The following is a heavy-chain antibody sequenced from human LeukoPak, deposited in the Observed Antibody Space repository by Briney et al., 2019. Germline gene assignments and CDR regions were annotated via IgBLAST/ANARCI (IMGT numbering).Heavy chain of an antibody. CDR3: AREGSVVRGFDP. D-gene: IGHD3-10*01. CDR1: GGSISSSSYY. Sequence: KPSETLSLTCTVSGGSISSSSYYWGWIRQPPGKGLEWIGSIYYSGSTYYNPSLKSRVTISVDTSKNQFSLELSSVTAADTAVYYCAREGSVVRGFDPWGQGTLVTVSS. V-gene: IGHV4-39*07. CDR2: IYYSGST. J-gene: IGHJ5*02.